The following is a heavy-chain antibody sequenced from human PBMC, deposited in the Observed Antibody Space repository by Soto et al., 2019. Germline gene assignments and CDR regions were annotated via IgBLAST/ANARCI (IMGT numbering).Heavy chain of an antibody. CDR2: IYPGDSDT. J-gene: IGHJ4*02. V-gene: IGHV5-51*01. CDR3: TAHYYDSSGYYYSDY. D-gene: IGHD3-22*01. CDR1: GYSFTSHW. Sequence: GESLKISCKGSGYSFTSHWIGWLRQMPGKGLEWMGIIYPGDSDTRYSPSFQGQVTISRDDSKSIAYLQMNSLKTEDTAVYYCTAHYYDSSGYYYSDYWGQGTLVTVSS.